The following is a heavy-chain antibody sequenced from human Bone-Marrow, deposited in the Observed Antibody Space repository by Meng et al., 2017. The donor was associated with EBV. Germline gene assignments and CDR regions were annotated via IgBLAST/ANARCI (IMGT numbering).Heavy chain of an antibody. V-gene: IGHV1-3*01. J-gene: IGHJ4*02. CDR3: ARLDSSGLDY. Sequence: QVQLVQSGAEVKKPGASVTVSCKASGYTFTSYAMHWVRQAPGQRLEWMGWINAGNGNTKYSQKFQGRVTITRDTSASTAYMELSSLRSEDTAVYYCARLDSSGLDYWGQGTLVTVSS. D-gene: IGHD3-22*01. CDR1: GYTFTSYA. CDR2: INAGNGNT.